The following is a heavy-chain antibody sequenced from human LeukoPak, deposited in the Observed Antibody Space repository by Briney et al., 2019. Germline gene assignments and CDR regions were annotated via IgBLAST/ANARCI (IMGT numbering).Heavy chain of an antibody. CDR2: IKSKTDGGTT. D-gene: IGHD3-3*01. J-gene: IGHJ4*02. V-gene: IGHV3-15*01. Sequence: GGSLRLSCAASGFTFSNAWMSWVRQAPGKGLEWVGRIKSKTDGGTTDYAAPVKGRFTISRDDSKNTLYLQMNGLKTEDTAVYYCTTRPYYDFWSGYPAGGDYWGQGTLVTVSS. CDR1: GFTFSNAW. CDR3: TTRPYYDFWSGYPAGGDY.